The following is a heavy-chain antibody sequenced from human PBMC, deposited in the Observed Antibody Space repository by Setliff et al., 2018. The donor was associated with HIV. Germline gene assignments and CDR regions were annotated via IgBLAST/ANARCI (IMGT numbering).Heavy chain of an antibody. V-gene: IGHV3-74*03. D-gene: IGHD2-8*01. CDR1: GSIFSISY. CDR3: ATDRFFVANY. CDR2: ISRGGSTT. J-gene: IGHJ4*02. Sequence: GGSLRLSCAATGSIFSISYMHWVRQAPGRGLEWVSLISRGGSTTTYADSVKGRFTVSRDNASNTLYLQMNSLRPDDTAVYYCATDRFFVANYWGPGTLVTVSS.